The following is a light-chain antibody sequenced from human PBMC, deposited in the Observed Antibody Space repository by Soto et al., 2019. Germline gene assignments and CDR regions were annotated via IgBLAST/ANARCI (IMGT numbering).Light chain of an antibody. Sequence: DIHMTQSPSSLSASLGDRVTITCRASQNIDNYLNWYQQKPGQPPKLLIYWASTRESGVPDRFSGGGSGTDFTLTIGSLQAEDVAVYYCQQYYNTLWTFGQGTKVDIK. J-gene: IGKJ1*01. V-gene: IGKV4-1*01. CDR3: QQYYNTLWT. CDR1: QNIDNY. CDR2: WAS.